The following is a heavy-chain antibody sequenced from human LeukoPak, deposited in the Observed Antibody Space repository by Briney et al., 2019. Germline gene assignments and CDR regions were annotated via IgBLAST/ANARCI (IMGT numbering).Heavy chain of an antibody. D-gene: IGHD5-24*01. J-gene: IGHJ4*02. CDR3: ARDPGDGYNLDY. Sequence: SVKVSCKASGGTFSSYAISWVRQAPGQGLEWMGRIIPILGIANYAQKFRGRVTITADKSTSTAYMELSSLRSEDTAVYYCARDPGDGYNLDYWGQGTLVTVSS. CDR1: GGTFSSYA. V-gene: IGHV1-69*04. CDR2: IIPILGIA.